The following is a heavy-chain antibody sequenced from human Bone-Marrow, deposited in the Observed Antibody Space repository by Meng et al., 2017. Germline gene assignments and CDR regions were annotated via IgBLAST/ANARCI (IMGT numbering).Heavy chain of an antibody. CDR3: ARGATYHIVVVTAITFDYYYGMDV. CDR2: INAGNGNT. Sequence: ASVKVSCKASGYTFTSYAMHWVRQAPGQRLEWMGWINAGNGNTKYSQKFQGRVTITRDTSASTAYMELSSLRSEDTAVYYCARGATYHIVVVTAITFDYYYGMDVWGQGTTVTVSS. V-gene: IGHV1-3*01. D-gene: IGHD2-21*02. CDR1: GYTFTSYA. J-gene: IGHJ6*02.